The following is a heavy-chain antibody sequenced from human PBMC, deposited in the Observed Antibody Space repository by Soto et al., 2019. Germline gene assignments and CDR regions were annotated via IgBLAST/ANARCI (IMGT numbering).Heavy chain of an antibody. CDR1: GYTLTGHF. D-gene: IGHD2-15*01. V-gene: IGHV1-2*02. Sequence: APVKGSCKASGYTLTGHFMHRGRQAPGKRPEWMGWIKPNSGGTNYAQKFQGRVTMTRDTSISTAYMELSRLRSDDTAVYYCARDYGYCSGGSCYSRLAPPTLGCYFDYWGQGTLVTVS. CDR2: IKPNSGGT. CDR3: ARDYGYCSGGSCYSRLAPPTLGCYFDY. J-gene: IGHJ4*02.